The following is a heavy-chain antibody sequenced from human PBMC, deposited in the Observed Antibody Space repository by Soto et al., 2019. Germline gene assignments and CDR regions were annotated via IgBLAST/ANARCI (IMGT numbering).Heavy chain of an antibody. Sequence: GGSLRLSCAGSGFTFSRYAIHWVRQAPGKGLEWVAVISRDGKNKYYVDSVKGRFTVSRDDSQNTLYLHMNSLRREDTAVYYCARSRNSAVADSFDFWGQGTLVTVSS. CDR3: ARSRNSAVADSFDF. CDR2: ISRDGKNK. CDR1: GFTFSRYA. D-gene: IGHD3-10*01. J-gene: IGHJ4*02. V-gene: IGHV3-30*04.